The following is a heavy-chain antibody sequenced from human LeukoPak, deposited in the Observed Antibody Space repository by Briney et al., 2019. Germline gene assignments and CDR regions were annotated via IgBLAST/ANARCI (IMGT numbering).Heavy chain of an antibody. CDR2: IYHTGST. J-gene: IGHJ4*02. D-gene: IGHD2-2*01. CDR1: GGSISSGGYY. V-gene: IGHV4-31*03. Sequence: PSQTLSLTCTVSGGSISSGGYYWSWIRQHPGKGLEWIGYIYHTGSTYYNPSLKSRVTKSVDTSKNQFSLQLNSVTPEDTAVYYCARRSSNRYLGHWGQGTLVTVSS. CDR3: ARRSSNRYLGH.